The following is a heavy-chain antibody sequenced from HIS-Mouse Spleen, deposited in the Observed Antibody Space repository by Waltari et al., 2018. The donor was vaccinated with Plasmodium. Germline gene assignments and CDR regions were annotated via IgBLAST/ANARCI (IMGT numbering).Heavy chain of an antibody. CDR3: ARDRQLLLGFDY. CDR2: ISSSSSYI. J-gene: IGHJ4*02. V-gene: IGHV3-21*01. D-gene: IGHD1-26*01. Sequence: EVQLVESGGGLVKPGGSLRLSCAASGFTFSSYSMNWVRQAPGKVVEWFSAISSSSSYIYYADSVKGRFTISRDNAKNSLYLQMNSLRAEDTAVYYCARDRQLLLGFDYWGQGTLVTVSS. CDR1: GFTFSSYS.